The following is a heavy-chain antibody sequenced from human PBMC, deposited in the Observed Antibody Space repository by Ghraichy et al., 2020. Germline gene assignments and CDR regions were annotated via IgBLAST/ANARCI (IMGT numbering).Heavy chain of an antibody. CDR2: IYYSGST. Sequence: SETLSLTCTVSGGSISSYYWSWIRQPPGKGLEWIGYIYYSGSTNYNPSLKSRVTISVDTSKNQFSLKLSSVTAADTAVYYCARAYYYDRSGYYPWGQGTLFTVSS. D-gene: IGHD3-22*01. CDR3: ARAYYYDRSGYYP. J-gene: IGHJ5*02. CDR1: GGSISSYY. V-gene: IGHV4-59*01.